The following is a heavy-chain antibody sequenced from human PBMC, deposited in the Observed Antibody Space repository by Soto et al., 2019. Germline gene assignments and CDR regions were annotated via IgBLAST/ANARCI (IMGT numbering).Heavy chain of an antibody. CDR1: GFTFSSYA. CDR3: AKDWAAYSSGWFDY. CDR2: ISGSGGST. Sequence: GGSLRLSCAASGFTFSSYAMSWVRQAPGKGLEWVSAISGSGGSTYYADSGKGRFTISRDNSKNTLYLQMNSLRAEDTAVYYCAKDWAAYSSGWFDYWGQGTLVTVSS. D-gene: IGHD6-19*01. V-gene: IGHV3-23*01. J-gene: IGHJ4*02.